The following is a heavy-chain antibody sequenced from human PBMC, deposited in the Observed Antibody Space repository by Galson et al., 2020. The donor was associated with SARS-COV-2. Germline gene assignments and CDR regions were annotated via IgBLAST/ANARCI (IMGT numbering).Heavy chain of an antibody. V-gene: IGHV3-30*02. J-gene: IGHJ4*02. CDR1: GFTFSDYG. Sequence: SCTASGFTFSDYGMHWVRQAPGKGLEWVAYIRNDGSDKYYADSVKGRFTISRDSSKRTLYLQMNSLRPDDTAVYFCAKELSTGGPGTLVTVSS. CDR3: AKELST. CDR2: IRNDGSDK. D-gene: IGHD4-4*01.